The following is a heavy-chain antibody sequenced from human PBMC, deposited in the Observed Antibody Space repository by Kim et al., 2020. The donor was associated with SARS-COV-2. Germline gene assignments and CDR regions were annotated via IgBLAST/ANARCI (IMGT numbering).Heavy chain of an antibody. Sequence: ASVKVSCKASGYTFTSYGISWVRQAPGQGLEWMGWISAYNGNTNYAQKLQGRVTMTTDTSTSTAYMELRSLRSDDTAVYYCARSWDDSSGYYYYYYYGMDVWGQGTTVTVSS. CDR1: GYTFTSYG. CDR2: ISAYNGNT. CDR3: ARSWDDSSGYYYYYYYGMDV. J-gene: IGHJ6*02. D-gene: IGHD3-22*01. V-gene: IGHV1-18*04.